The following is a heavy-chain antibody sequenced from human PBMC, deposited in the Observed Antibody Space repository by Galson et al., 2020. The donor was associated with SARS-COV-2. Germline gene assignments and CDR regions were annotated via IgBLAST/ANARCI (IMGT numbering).Heavy chain of an antibody. CDR1: GGSFSGYY. J-gene: IGHJ5*02. Sequence: SETLSLTCAVYGGSFSGYYWSWIRQPPGKGLEWIGEINHSGSTNYNPSLKSRVTISVDTSKNQFSLKLSSVTAADTAVYYCARGLPDYYGSGIKGEFDPWGQGTLVTVSS. D-gene: IGHD3-10*01. V-gene: IGHV4-34*01. CDR3: ARGLPDYYGSGIKGEFDP. CDR2: INHSGST.